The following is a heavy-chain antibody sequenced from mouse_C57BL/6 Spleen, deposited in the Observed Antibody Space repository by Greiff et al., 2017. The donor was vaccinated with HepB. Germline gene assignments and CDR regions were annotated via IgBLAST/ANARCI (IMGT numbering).Heavy chain of an antibody. CDR2: IYPGDGDT. Sequence: VQLVESGPELVKPGASVKISCKASGYAFSSSWMNWVKQRPGKGLEWIGRIYPGDGDTNYNGKFKGKATLTADKSSSTAYMQLSSLTSEDSAVYFCARRYGSSYDYFDYWGQGTTLTVSS. CDR3: ARRYGSSYDYFDY. D-gene: IGHD1-1*01. CDR1: GYAFSSSW. J-gene: IGHJ2*01. V-gene: IGHV1-82*01.